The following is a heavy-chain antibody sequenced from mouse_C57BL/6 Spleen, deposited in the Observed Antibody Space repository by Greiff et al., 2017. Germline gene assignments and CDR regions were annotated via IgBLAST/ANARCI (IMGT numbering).Heavy chain of an antibody. D-gene: IGHD4-1*02. CDR2: IHPNSGST. Sequence: QVHVKQPGAELVKPGASVKLSCKASGYTFTSYWMHWVKQRPGQGLEWIGMIHPNSGSTNYNEKFKSKATLTVEKSSSTAYMQLSSLTSEDSAVYYGATNWDGFAYWGQGTLVTVSA. V-gene: IGHV1-64*01. J-gene: IGHJ3*01. CDR1: GYTFTSYW. CDR3: ATNWDGFAY.